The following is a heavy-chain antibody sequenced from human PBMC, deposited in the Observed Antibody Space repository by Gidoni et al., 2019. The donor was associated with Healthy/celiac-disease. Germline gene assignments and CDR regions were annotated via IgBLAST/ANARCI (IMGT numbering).Heavy chain of an antibody. CDR2: ISYDGSNK. D-gene: IGHD3-22*01. CDR1: GFTFSSYA. J-gene: IGHJ4*02. CDR3: ARDRWGYYYDSSGYPDGY. Sequence: QVQLVESGGGVVQPGRSLRLSCAASGFTFSSYAMHWVRQAPGKGLEWVEVISYDGSNKYYAGSVKGRFTISRDNSKNTLYLQMNSLRAEDTAVYYCARDRWGYYYDSSGYPDGYWGQGTLVTVSS. V-gene: IGHV3-30*04.